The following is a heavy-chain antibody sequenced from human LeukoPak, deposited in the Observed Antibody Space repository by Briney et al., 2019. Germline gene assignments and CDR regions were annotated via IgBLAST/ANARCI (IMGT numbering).Heavy chain of an antibody. V-gene: IGHV4-59*01. CDR1: GGSISSFY. J-gene: IGHJ4*02. CDR3: ARSDYQLPYY. Sequence: SETLSLTCTVSGGSISSFYWSWIRQPPGKGLEWIGYIYHSGSTNYNPSLKSRVTISVDTSKNQFSLKLSSVTAADTAVYYCARSDYQLPYYWGQGTLVTVSS. D-gene: IGHD2-2*01. CDR2: IYHSGST.